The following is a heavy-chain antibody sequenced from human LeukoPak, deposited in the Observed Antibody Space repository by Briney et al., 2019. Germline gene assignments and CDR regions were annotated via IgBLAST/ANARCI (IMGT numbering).Heavy chain of an antibody. Sequence: SETLSLTCTVSGGSISSGDYYWSWIRQPPGTGLEWIGYIYYSGSTYYNPSPKSRVTISVDTSKNQFSLKLSSVTAADTAVYYCARAPGELSSTSFDYWGQGTLVTVSS. CDR3: ARAPGELSSTSFDY. CDR2: IYYSGST. J-gene: IGHJ4*02. CDR1: GGSISSGDYY. D-gene: IGHD3-16*02. V-gene: IGHV4-30-4*01.